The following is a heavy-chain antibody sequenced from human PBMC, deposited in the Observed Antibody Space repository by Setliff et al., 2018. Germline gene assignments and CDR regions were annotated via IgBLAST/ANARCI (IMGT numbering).Heavy chain of an antibody. CDR3: ARKGVMGDYMDV. V-gene: IGHV3-21*01. CDR1: GFTFNSYS. CDR2: ISSSSSYI. J-gene: IGHJ6*02. D-gene: IGHD3-16*01. Sequence: PGGSLRLSCAASGFTFNSYSMNWVRQAPGKGLEWVSSISSSSSYIYYADSVKGRFTISRDNAKNSLYLQMNSLRAEDTAVYYCARKGVMGDYMDVWGQGTTVTVSS.